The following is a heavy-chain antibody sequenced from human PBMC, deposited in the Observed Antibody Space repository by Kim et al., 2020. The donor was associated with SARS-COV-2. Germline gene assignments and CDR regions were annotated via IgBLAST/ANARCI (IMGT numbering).Heavy chain of an antibody. Sequence: SNPSLKSRVTISVDTSKNQFSLKLSSVTAADPAVYYCARDFGTTAMVSALGYWGQGTLVTVSS. J-gene: IGHJ4*02. V-gene: IGHV4-31*02. D-gene: IGHD5-18*01. CDR3: ARDFGTTAMVSALGY.